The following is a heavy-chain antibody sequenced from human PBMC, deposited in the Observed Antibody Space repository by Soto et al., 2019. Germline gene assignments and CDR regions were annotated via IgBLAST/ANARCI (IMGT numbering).Heavy chain of an antibody. J-gene: IGHJ4*02. Sequence: GESLKICCQGSGYTFSTYWIGWVRQMPGKGLEYMGIIYPGDSETRYSPSFQGQVTISADRSISIAYMQWSSLKASDSGMYYCARVPPTRDSNHGGPDYWGQGTLVTVSS. CDR2: IYPGDSET. CDR3: ARVPPTRDSNHGGPDY. CDR1: GYTFSTYW. V-gene: IGHV5-51*01. D-gene: IGHD3-22*01.